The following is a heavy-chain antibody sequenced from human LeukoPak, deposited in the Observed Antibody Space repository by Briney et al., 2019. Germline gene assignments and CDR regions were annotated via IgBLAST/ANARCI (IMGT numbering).Heavy chain of an antibody. CDR1: GFTFSGYG. V-gene: IGHV3-21*01. Sequence: GGSLRLSCAASGFTFSGYGMHWVRQAPGKGLEWLSSISSSSSYIYYADSVKGRFTISRDNAKNSLYLQMNSLRAEDTAVYYCAKEDGYKPKPADYWGQGTLVTVSS. CDR3: AKEDGYKPKPADY. J-gene: IGHJ4*02. D-gene: IGHD5-24*01. CDR2: ISSSSSYI.